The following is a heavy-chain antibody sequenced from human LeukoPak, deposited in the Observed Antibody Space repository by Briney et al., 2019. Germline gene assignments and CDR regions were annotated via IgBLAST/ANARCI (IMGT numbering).Heavy chain of an antibody. D-gene: IGHD6-6*01. Sequence: ASVKVSCKASGYTFTSYGISWVRQAPGQGLEGMGWISAYNGNTNYAQKLQGRVTITTETSTSTAYMELRSLRSDDTAVYYCARSIVDRSKFVYWGEGPLVTVSS. J-gene: IGHJ4*02. CDR1: GYTFTSYG. V-gene: IGHV1-18*01. CDR3: ARSIVDRSKFVY. CDR2: ISAYNGNT.